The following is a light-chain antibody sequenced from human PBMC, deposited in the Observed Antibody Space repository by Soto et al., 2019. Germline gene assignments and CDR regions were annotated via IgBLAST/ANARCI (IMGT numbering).Light chain of an antibody. CDR3: QQRSNWPFT. CDR1: QSVSSY. V-gene: IGKV3-11*01. Sequence: EIVLTQSPATLSLSPGERATLSCRASQSVSSYLAWYQQKPGQAPRLRIYDASNRATGIPARFSGSGSGTDFTLTISSLEPEDFAVYYCQQRSNWPFTFGQGTRLE. J-gene: IGKJ5*01. CDR2: DAS.